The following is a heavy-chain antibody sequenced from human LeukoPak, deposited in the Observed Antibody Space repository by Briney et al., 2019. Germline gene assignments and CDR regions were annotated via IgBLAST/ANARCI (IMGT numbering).Heavy chain of an antibody. J-gene: IGHJ4*02. Sequence: SETLSLTCTVSGGSISSYYWSWIRQPPGKGLEWIGYIYYSGSTNYNPSLKSRVTISVDTSKNQFSLKLSSVTAADTAVYYCARVYYDYVWGSYRGFDYWGQGTLVTVSS. D-gene: IGHD3-16*02. V-gene: IGHV4-59*01. CDR3: ARVYYDYVWGSYRGFDY. CDR1: GGSISSYY. CDR2: IYYSGST.